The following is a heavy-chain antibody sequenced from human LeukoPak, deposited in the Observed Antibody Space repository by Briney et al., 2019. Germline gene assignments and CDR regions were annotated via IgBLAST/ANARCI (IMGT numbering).Heavy chain of an antibody. V-gene: IGHV3-7*01. CDR1: GFTFSSCW. D-gene: IGHD5-24*01. J-gene: IGHJ4*02. Sequence: GGSLRLSCAASGFTFSSCWMSWVRQAPGKGLEWVANIKQDGSEKYYVDSVKGRFTISRDNAKNSLYLQMNSLRAEDTAVYYCASRRDGYNYWGQGTLVTVSS. CDR2: IKQDGSEK. CDR3: ASRRDGYNY.